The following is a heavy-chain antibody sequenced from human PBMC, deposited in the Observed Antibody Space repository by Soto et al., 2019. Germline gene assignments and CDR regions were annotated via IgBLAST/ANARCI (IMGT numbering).Heavy chain of an antibody. CDR1: GFTFSSYA. V-gene: IGHV3-23*01. D-gene: IGHD2-2*01. Sequence: GGSLRLSCAASGFTFSSYAMSWVRQAPGKGLEWVSAISGSGGSTYYADSVKGRFTISRDNSKNTLYLQMNSLRAEDTAVYYCATSWGYCSSTSCRRDYWGQGTLVTVSS. J-gene: IGHJ4*02. CDR2: ISGSGGST. CDR3: ATSWGYCSSTSCRRDY.